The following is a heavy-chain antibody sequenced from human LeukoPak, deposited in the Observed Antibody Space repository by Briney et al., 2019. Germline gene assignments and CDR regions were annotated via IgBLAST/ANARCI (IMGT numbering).Heavy chain of an antibody. CDR3: ARDSGMFTMVRGSGKDYFDY. V-gene: IGHV1-2*02. CDR2: INPNSGGT. J-gene: IGHJ4*02. D-gene: IGHD3-10*01. CDR1: GYTFTGYY. Sequence: GASVKVSCKASGYTFTGYYMHWVRQAPGQGLEWMGWINPNSGGTNYAQKFQGRVTITADKSTSTAYMELSSLRSEDTAVYYCARDSGMFTMVRGSGKDYFDYWGQGTLVTVSS.